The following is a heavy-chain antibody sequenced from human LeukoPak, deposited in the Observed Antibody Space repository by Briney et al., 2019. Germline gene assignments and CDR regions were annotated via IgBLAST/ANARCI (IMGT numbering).Heavy chain of an antibody. CDR2: ISYDGSHQ. D-gene: IGHD1-26*01. Sequence: PGRSLRLSCAASGFTFSHYAMHWVRQAPGKGLEWVAAISYDGSHQYSADSVKGRLTISRDNSRHTLYLQMNSLRPEDTAVYYCARARNGTLKYWGQGTLVTVSS. CDR3: ARARNGTLKY. J-gene: IGHJ4*02. CDR1: GFTFSHYA. V-gene: IGHV3-30*01.